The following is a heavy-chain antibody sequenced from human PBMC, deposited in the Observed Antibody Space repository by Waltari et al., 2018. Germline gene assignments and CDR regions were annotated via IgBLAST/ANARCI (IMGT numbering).Heavy chain of an antibody. D-gene: IGHD6-13*01. V-gene: IGHV3-43*01. CDR2: ISWDGGST. Sequence: EVQLVESGGVVVQPGGSLRLSCAASGFTFDDYTMHWVRQAPGKGLEWVSLISWDGGSTYYADSVKGRFPISRDNSKNSLYLQMNSLRTEDTAFYYCAKDMRARVKRQHDAFDIWGQGTMVTVSS. CDR3: AKDMRARVKRQHDAFDI. J-gene: IGHJ3*02. CDR1: GFTFDDYT.